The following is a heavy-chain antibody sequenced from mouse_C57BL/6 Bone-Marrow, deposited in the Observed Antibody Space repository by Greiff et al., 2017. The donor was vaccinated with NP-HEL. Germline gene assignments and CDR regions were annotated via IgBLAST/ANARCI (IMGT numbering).Heavy chain of an antibody. V-gene: IGHV1-63*01. J-gene: IGHJ3*01. CDR1: GYTFTNYW. Sequence: QVQLQQSGAELVRPGTSVKMSCKASGYTFTNYWIGWAKQRPGHGLEWIGDIHPGGGYTNYNEKFKGKATLTADKSSSTAYMQFSSLTSEDSAIYYCARRGIYDGYYGFFAYWGQGTLVTVSA. CDR2: IHPGGGYT. D-gene: IGHD2-3*01. CDR3: ARRGIYDGYYGFFAY.